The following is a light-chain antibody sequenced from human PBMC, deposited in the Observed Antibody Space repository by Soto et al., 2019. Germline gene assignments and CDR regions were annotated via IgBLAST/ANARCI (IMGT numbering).Light chain of an antibody. J-gene: IGKJ1*01. Sequence: DIVMTQSPDSLAVSLGERATINCKSSQSVLHSSNNKNYLAWYEQKPGQPPKLLISWASTRESGVPDRFSASGSGTDFTLTISCLQAEDVAVYYCQQYYTIPPTFGQGTKVELK. CDR2: WAS. CDR1: QSVLHSSNNKNY. V-gene: IGKV4-1*01. CDR3: QQYYTIPPT.